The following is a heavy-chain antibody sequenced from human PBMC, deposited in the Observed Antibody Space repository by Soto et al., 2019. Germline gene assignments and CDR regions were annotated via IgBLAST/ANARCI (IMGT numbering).Heavy chain of an antibody. V-gene: IGHV1-46*01. Sequence: ASVKVSCKASGYTFTSYYMHWVRQAPGQGLEWMGIINPSGGSTSYAQKFQGRVTMTRDTSTSTVYMELSSLRSEDTAVYYCARRYNTYYDFWSGPWFDPWGQGTLVTVSS. J-gene: IGHJ5*02. D-gene: IGHD3-3*01. CDR2: INPSGGST. CDR1: GYTFTSYY. CDR3: ARRYNTYYDFWSGPWFDP.